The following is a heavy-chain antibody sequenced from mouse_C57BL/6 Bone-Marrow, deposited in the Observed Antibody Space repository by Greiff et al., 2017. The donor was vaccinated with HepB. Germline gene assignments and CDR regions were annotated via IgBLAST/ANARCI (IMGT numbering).Heavy chain of an antibody. J-gene: IGHJ3*01. D-gene: IGHD3-1*01. Sequence: EVKLQESGPELVKPGASVKIPCKASGYTFTDYNMDWVKQSHGKSLEWIGDINPNNGGTIYNQKFKGKATLTVDKSSSTAYMELRSLTSEDTAVYYCARKRASWFAYWGQGTLVTVSA. CDR3: ARKRASWFAY. CDR1: GYTFTDYN. V-gene: IGHV1-18*01. CDR2: INPNNGGT.